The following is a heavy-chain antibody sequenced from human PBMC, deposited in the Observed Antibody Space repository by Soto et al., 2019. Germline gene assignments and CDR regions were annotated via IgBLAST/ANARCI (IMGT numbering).Heavy chain of an antibody. CDR3: ARFQGSGYDYVWGSYRYHGMDV. CDR2: IIPIFGTA. Sequence: QVQLVQSGAEVKKPGSSVKVSCKASGGTFSSYAISWVRQAPGQGLEWMGGIIPIFGTANYAQKFQGRVTITAEKSTSTAYMELSSLRSEDTAVYYCARFQGSGYDYVWGSYRYHGMDVWGQGTTVTVSS. D-gene: IGHD3-16*02. V-gene: IGHV1-69*06. J-gene: IGHJ6*02. CDR1: GGTFSSYA.